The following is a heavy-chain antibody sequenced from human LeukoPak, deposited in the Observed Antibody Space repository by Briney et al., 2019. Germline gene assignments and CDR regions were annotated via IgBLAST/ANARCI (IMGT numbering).Heavy chain of an antibody. D-gene: IGHD1-26*01. CDR1: GFTFNSYG. CDR3: AKDGEWEVLRGYLDY. J-gene: IGHJ4*02. CDR2: MSYDGSNK. Sequence: GRSLRLSCAASGFTFNSYGMHWVRQAPGKGLEWVAVMSYDGSNKYSADSVKGRFIISRDNSKNTLYLQMNSLRAEDTAVYYCAKDGEWEVLRGYLDYWGQGTLVSVSS. V-gene: IGHV3-30*18.